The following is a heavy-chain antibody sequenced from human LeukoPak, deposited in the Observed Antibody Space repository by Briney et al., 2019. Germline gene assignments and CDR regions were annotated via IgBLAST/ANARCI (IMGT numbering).Heavy chain of an antibody. D-gene: IGHD5-18*01. Sequence: GGSLRLSCAASGFTVSSNYMSWVRQAPGMGLEWVSVIYSGGSTYYADSVKGRFTISRDNAKSSLYLQMNSLRAEDTAVYYCARDLVQLWSKDYWGQGTLVTVSS. CDR3: ARDLVQLWSKDY. CDR1: GFTVSSNY. V-gene: IGHV3-53*01. CDR2: IYSGGST. J-gene: IGHJ4*02.